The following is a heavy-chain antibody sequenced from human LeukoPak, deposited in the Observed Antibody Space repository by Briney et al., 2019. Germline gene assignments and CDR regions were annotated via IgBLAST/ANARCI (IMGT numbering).Heavy chain of an antibody. Sequence: GGSLRLSCAASGFTFSTYAMSWVRQAPGKGLEWVSVISVTGGTTYYADSVKGRFTISRDNSKNTLYLQMNSLRAEDTAVYYCANLGRSVVYYGSDWCQGTLVTVSS. D-gene: IGHD3-10*01. V-gene: IGHV3-23*01. CDR1: GFTFSTYA. CDR3: ANLGRSVVYYGSD. J-gene: IGHJ4*02. CDR2: ISVTGGTT.